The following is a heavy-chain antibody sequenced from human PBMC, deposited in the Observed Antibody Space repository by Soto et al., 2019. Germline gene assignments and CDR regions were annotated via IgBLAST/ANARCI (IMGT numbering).Heavy chain of an antibody. CDR2: IIPILGIA. Sequence: QVQLVQSGAEVKKPGSSVKVSCKASGGTFSSYTISWVRQAHGQGLEWMGRIIPILGIANSAQKFQGRVTITADKSTSTAYMELSSLRSEDTAVYYCARDLGYDFWSGYYRVGYFDYWGQGTLVTVSS. J-gene: IGHJ4*02. V-gene: IGHV1-69*08. D-gene: IGHD3-3*01. CDR1: GGTFSSYT. CDR3: ARDLGYDFWSGYYRVGYFDY.